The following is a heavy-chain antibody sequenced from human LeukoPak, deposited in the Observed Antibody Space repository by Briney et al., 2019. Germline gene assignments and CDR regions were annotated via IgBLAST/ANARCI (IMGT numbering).Heavy chain of an antibody. J-gene: IGHJ3*02. CDR3: ARQLLRFLEWLSNPGAFDI. CDR1: GYSISSGYC. Sequence: SETLSLTCAVSGYSISSGYCWGWIRQPPGKGLEWIGSIYHSGGTYYNQSLKSRVTISLHTSKNQSSLKLISVTAANTAVYYCARQLLRFLEWLSNPGAFDIWGQGTMVTVSS. D-gene: IGHD3-3*01. CDR2: IYHSGGT. V-gene: IGHV4-38-2*01.